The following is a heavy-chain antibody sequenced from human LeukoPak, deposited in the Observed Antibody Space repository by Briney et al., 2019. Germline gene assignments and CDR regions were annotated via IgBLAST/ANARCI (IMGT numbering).Heavy chain of an antibody. CDR1: GFTFSNYY. D-gene: IGHD2-21*02. V-gene: IGHV3-69-1*01. Sequence: PGGSLRLSCAASGFTFSNYYMNWVRRAPEKGLEWISSISGSGYTYYADSVKGRFTISRDNAKNSLYLQMNSLRADDTAMYYCVRIPNTANFPNWFDPWGQGTLVTVSS. CDR2: ISGSGYT. J-gene: IGHJ5*02. CDR3: VRIPNTANFPNWFDP.